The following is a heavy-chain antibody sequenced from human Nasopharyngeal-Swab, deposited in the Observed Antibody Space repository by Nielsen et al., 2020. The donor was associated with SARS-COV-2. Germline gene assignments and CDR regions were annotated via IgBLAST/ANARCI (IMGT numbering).Heavy chain of an antibody. CDR2: ISSSSSYI. CDR3: ARDLRSGWNWFDP. CDR1: GFTFSSYS. V-gene: IGHV3-21*01. Sequence: GGSLRLSCAASGFTFSSYSMNWVRQAPGEGLEWVSSISSSSSYIYYADSVKGRFTISRDNAKNSLYLQMNSLRAEDTAVYYCARDLRSGWNWFDPWGQGTLVTVSS. D-gene: IGHD6-19*01. J-gene: IGHJ5*02.